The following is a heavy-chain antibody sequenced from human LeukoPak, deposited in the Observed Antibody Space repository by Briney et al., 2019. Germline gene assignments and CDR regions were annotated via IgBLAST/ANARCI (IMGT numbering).Heavy chain of an antibody. D-gene: IGHD3-3*01. J-gene: IGHJ4*02. Sequence: GGSLRLSCAASGFTFSDYYMSWIRQASGQGLEWVSYISSSGSTIYYANSVQGRFTISRDHAKNSLYLQMNSLRAEDTAVYYCARAGLTIFGDIDYWGQGTLVTVSS. CDR1: GFTFSDYY. V-gene: IGHV3-11*01. CDR3: ARAGLTIFGDIDY. CDR2: ISSSGSTI.